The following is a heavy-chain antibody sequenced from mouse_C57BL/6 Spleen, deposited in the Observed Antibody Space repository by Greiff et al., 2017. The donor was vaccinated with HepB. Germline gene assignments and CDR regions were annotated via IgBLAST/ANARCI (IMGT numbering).Heavy chain of an antibody. CDR3: VYYYGSSYGYFDV. V-gene: IGHV1-72*01. J-gene: IGHJ1*03. Sequence: VQLQQPGAELVKPGASVKLSCKASGYTFTSYWMHWVKQRPGRGLEWIGRIDPNSGGTKYNEKFKSKATLTVDKPSSTAYMQLSSLTSEDSAVYYCVYYYGSSYGYFDVWGTGTTVTVSS. D-gene: IGHD1-1*01. CDR1: GYTFTSYW. CDR2: IDPNSGGT.